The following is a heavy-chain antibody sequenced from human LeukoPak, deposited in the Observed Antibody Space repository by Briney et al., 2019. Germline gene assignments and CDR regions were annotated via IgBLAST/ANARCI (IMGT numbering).Heavy chain of an antibody. CDR2: IYSGGST. Sequence: SGGTLRLSCAASGFTVISNYMSWVRQAPGKGLEWVSLIYSGGSTSYADSVKGRFTISRDNSKNTLYLQMNSLRAEDTAVYYCARVIGSYGDSAFWGQGTLVTASS. CDR3: ARVIGSYGDSAF. D-gene: IGHD1-26*01. J-gene: IGHJ4*02. V-gene: IGHV3-66*01. CDR1: GFTVISNY.